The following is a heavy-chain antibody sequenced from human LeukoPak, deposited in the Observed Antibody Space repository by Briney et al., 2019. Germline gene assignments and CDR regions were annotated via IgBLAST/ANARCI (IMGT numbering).Heavy chain of an antibody. V-gene: IGHV1-3*01. CDR3: SRYYCVDPCYPWLY. D-gene: IGHD2-2*01. CDR1: GYIFTKYV. Sequence: ASVKVSCKASGYIFTKYVVHWVRQAPGQRPEWMGWIKAGNGDTKYSQNFQDRLTITRDTSARTVYMELSSLTFDDTALYFCSRYYCVDPCYPWLYWGQGTLLSVPS. J-gene: IGHJ4*02. CDR2: IKAGNGDT.